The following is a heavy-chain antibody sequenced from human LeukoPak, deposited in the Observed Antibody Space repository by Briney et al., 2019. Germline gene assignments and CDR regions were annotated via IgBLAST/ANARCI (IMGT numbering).Heavy chain of an antibody. Sequence: SETLSLTCTVSGGSISSSSYYWGWIRQPPGKGLEWIGSIYYSGSTYYNPSLKSRVTISVDTSKNQFALKLSSVTAADTAVYYCAREIREYSQGIDYWGQGTLVTVSS. CDR3: AREIREYSQGIDY. CDR2: IYYSGST. J-gene: IGHJ4*02. V-gene: IGHV4-39*06. D-gene: IGHD6-6*01. CDR1: GGSISSSSYY.